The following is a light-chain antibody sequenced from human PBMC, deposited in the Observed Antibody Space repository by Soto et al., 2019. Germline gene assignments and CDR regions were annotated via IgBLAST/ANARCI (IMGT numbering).Light chain of an antibody. CDR3: QQYDSYPEA. Sequence: IRMYQSCLTLSAKQRPSVAITWRAEQSMSRWLAWHQQKRGKAPKLLIYGVSVLKRGIPPRFSGSGSGTEFTLTITSLQPEDFAIYYCQQYDSYPEAFGQGTKVDI. CDR2: GVS. V-gene: IGKV1-5*01. J-gene: IGKJ1*01. CDR1: QSMSRW.